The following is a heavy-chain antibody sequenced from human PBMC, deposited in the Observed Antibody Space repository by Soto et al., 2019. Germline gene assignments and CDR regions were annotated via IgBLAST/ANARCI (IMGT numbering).Heavy chain of an antibody. CDR2: IYPSDSDI. V-gene: IGHV5-51*01. D-gene: IGHD2-15*01. J-gene: IGHJ5*02. CDR1: GYTFTSYW. Sequence: GESLKISCKGSGYTFTSYWIGWVRQMPGEGLEWMGVIYPSDSDIRYSPSFQGKVTISADKSITTAYLQWSSLKAADTAVYYCARPQYCSGGSCHGWFDPWGQGTLVTVSS. CDR3: ARPQYCSGGSCHGWFDP.